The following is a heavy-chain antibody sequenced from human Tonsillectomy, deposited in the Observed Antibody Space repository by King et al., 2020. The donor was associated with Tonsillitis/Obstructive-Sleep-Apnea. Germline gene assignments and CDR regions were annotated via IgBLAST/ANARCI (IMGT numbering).Heavy chain of an antibody. D-gene: IGHD2-2*01. J-gene: IGHJ4*02. CDR1: GFTFDDYA. CDR3: AKDICHGDCRSIRCYHRRFDC. V-gene: IGHV3-9*01. Sequence: EVQLVESGEGLVKPGRSLRLSCAASGFTFDDYAMHWVRQAPGKGLEWVSGISWNSGSIGYGDSVKGRFTISRDNAKNSLYLQMNSLRAEDTALYYCAKDICHGDCRSIRCYHRRFDCWGQGTLVTVSS. CDR2: ISWNSGSI.